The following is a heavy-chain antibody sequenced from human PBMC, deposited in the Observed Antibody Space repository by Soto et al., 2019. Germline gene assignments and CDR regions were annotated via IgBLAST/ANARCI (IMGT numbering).Heavy chain of an antibody. Sequence: QVQLVQSGAEVKKPGASVKVSCKASGYTFTSYDINWVRQATGQGLEWMGWMNPNSGNTGYAQKFQGRVTMTRNTAISTAYMGLSSLRTEDTALYYWARGGDGLVIMTPDYWGQGTLVTVSS. J-gene: IGHJ4*02. CDR3: ARGGDGLVIMTPDY. CDR2: MNPNSGNT. V-gene: IGHV1-8*01. CDR1: GYTFTSYD. D-gene: IGHD3-9*01.